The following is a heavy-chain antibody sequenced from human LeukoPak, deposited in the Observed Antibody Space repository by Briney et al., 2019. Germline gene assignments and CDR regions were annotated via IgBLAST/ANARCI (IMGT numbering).Heavy chain of an antibody. Sequence: PGGSLRLSCAASGFTVSSNYMSWVRQAPGKGLEWVSVIYSGGSTYYADSVRGRFTLSRDTSKNTVSLQMNSLRTEDTAVYYCATARGDYYYGMDVWGQGTTVTVSS. CDR3: ATARGDYYYGMDV. V-gene: IGHV3-53*01. CDR1: GFTVSSNY. J-gene: IGHJ6*02. D-gene: IGHD3-10*01. CDR2: IYSGGST.